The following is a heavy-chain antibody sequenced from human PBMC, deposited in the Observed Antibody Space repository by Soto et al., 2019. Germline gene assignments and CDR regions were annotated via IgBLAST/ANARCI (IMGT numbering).Heavy chain of an antibody. CDR3: ANQQLEHGWYFDL. CDR2: IIPIFGTA. V-gene: IGHV1-69*13. Sequence: GASVKVSCKASGGTFSSYAISWVRQAPGQGLEWMGGIIPIFGTANYAQKFQGRVTITADESTSTAYMELSSLRSEDTAVYYCANQQLEHGWYFDLWGRGTLVTVSS. J-gene: IGHJ2*01. CDR1: GGTFSSYA. D-gene: IGHD6-13*01.